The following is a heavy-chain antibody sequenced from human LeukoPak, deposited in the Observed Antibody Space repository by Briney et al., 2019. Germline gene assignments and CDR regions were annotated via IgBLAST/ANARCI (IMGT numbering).Heavy chain of an antibody. V-gene: IGHV1-46*02. D-gene: IGHD6-19*01. J-gene: IGHJ4*02. CDR3: ARQGTYSSAIGMGY. CDR1: GYTFNNHY. CDR2: INPSGGST. Sequence: ASVKVSCKASGYTFNNHYMYWVRQAPGQGLEWMGVINPSGGSTSYAQKFQGRVTMTRDTSTRTVYMEVNSLRSEDTAVYYCARQGTYSSAIGMGYWGQGALVTVSS.